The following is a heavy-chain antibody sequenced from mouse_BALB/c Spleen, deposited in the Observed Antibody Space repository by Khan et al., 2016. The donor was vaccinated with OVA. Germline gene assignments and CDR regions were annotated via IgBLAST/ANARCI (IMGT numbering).Heavy chain of an antibody. Sequence: VHVKQSGPELVKPGASVKMSCKASGYTFTSYVMHWVNQKPGLGLEWIGYIYPFNDDNKYNAKFKGKATLTSDKSSRTAYMELNSLTSEDSAVYYCAAGSTYYVSFAYWGQGTLVTVSA. CDR1: GYTFTSYV. D-gene: IGHD1-1*01. CDR2: IYPFNDDN. J-gene: IGHJ3*01. CDR3: AAGSTYYVSFAY. V-gene: IGHV1S136*01.